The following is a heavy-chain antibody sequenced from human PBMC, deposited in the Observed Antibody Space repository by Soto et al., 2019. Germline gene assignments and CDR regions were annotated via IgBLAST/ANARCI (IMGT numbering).Heavy chain of an antibody. CDR2: ISGSGGST. Sequence: GGSLRLSCAASGFTFSSYAMSWVRQAPGKGLEWVSAISGSGGSTYYADSVKGRFTISRDNSKNTLYLQMNSLRAEDTAVYYCAKCGTHPDILTDYYYYYMDVWGKGTTVTVSS. J-gene: IGHJ6*03. CDR1: GFTFSSYA. D-gene: IGHD3-9*01. CDR3: AKCGTHPDILTDYYYYYMDV. V-gene: IGHV3-23*01.